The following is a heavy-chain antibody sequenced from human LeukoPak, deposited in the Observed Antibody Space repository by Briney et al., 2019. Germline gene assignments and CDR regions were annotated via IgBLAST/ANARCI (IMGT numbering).Heavy chain of an antibody. J-gene: IGHJ4*01. CDR1: GFTFSSYW. Sequence: GGSLRLSCAVSGFTFSSYWMNWVLQAPGKGLEWVASIRLDGGEKSYVDSVKGRFTISRDNTKNSLYLQMSSLRAEDTAVYFCARDGAAAGLYFDLWGQGTLVTVSS. V-gene: IGHV3-7*01. CDR3: ARDGAAAGLYFDL. CDR2: IRLDGGEK. D-gene: IGHD6-13*01.